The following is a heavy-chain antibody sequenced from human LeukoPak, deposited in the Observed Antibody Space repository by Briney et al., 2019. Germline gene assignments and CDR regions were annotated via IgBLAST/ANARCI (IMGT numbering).Heavy chain of an antibody. D-gene: IGHD2-2*02. Sequence: GGSLRLSCAASGITVSTNYMSWVRQAPGKGLEWVSGISWNSGSIGYADSVKGRFTISRDNAKNSLYLQMNSLRAEDTAVYYCARGMPVYCSSTSCYSDDYWGQGTLVTVSS. CDR1: GITVSTNY. J-gene: IGHJ4*02. CDR2: ISWNSGSI. V-gene: IGHV3-48*04. CDR3: ARGMPVYCSSTSCYSDDY.